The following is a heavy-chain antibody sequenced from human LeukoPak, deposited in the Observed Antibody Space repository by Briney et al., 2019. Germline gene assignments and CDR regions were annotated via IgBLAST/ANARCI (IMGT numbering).Heavy chain of an antibody. V-gene: IGHV3-7*01. CDR2: INPDGSQK. J-gene: IGHJ4*02. Sequence: PGGSLRLSCAASGFTFSNAWMNWVRQAPGKGLEWVANINPDGSQKRFVDSVMGRFTMSRDNAKNSLYLQMNSLRSEDTAVFYCAAWTDRGYNFWGQGTLVTVSS. D-gene: IGHD5-24*01. CDR3: AAWTDRGYNF. CDR1: GFTFSNAW.